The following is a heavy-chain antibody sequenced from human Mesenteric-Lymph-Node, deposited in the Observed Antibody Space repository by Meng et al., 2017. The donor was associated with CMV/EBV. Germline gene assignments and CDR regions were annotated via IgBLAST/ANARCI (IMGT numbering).Heavy chain of an antibody. D-gene: IGHD3-10*01. V-gene: IGHV4-39*01. CDR3: ARPHYCGSGGSPWFDP. Sequence: QLQLQESGPGLVKPSETLSLTCTVSGGSISSSSYYWGWIRQPPGKGLEWIGSIYYSGSTYYNPSLKSRVTISVDTSKNQFSLKLSSVTAADTAVYYCARPHYCGSGGSPWFDPWGQGTLVTVSS. CDR2: IYYSGST. J-gene: IGHJ5*02. CDR1: GGSISSSSYY.